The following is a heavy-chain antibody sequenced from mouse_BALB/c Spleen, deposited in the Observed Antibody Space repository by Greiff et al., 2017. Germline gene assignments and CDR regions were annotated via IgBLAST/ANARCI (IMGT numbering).Heavy chain of an antibody. V-gene: IGHV14-3*02. J-gene: IGHJ4*01. D-gene: IGHD2-13*01. Sequence: VQLQQSGAELVKPGASVKLSCTASGFNIKDTYMHWVKQRPEQGLEWIGRIDPANGNTKYDPKFQGKATITADTSSNTAYLQLSSLTSEDTSVYYCACDDAMDYWGQGTSVTVSS. CDR2: IDPANGNT. CDR1: GFNIKDTY. CDR3: ACDDAMDY.